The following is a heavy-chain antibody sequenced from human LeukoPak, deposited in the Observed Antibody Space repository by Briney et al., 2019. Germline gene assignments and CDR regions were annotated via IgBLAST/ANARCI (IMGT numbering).Heavy chain of an antibody. D-gene: IGHD3-22*01. V-gene: IGHV3-7*01. Sequence: GGSLRPSRAASGFTFSSYLVSWGPQAPRKGLERVTNIKKEGSEKNYMETVKGRVTISRDNAKNSLYLQMNSVRAEDTAVYYCARPAYPRYDSSVYYSEGGQRCLVTASS. J-gene: IGHJ4*02. CDR3: ARPAYPRYDSSVYYSE. CDR1: GFTFSSYL. CDR2: IKKEGSEK.